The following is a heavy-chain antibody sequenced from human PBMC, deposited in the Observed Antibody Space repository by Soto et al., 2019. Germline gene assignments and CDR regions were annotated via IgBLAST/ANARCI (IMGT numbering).Heavy chain of an antibody. CDR3: ARDNYCRGGSCSVIYFQH. V-gene: IGHV1-18*01. CDR2: VSADSDNT. J-gene: IGHJ1*01. D-gene: IGHD2-15*01. CDR1: GYIFTNYG. Sequence: ASVKVSCKASGYIFTNYGFSWVRQAPGQGLEWMGWVSADSDNTDYAQKFGDRVTLTTDAFTSTAYMELRSLRSDDTAVYYCARDNYCRGGSCSVIYFQHWGQGTLVTVSS.